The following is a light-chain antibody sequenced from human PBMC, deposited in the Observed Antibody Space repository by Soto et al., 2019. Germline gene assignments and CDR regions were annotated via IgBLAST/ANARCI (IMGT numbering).Light chain of an antibody. CDR3: QEYNSYST. CDR1: QSVSSY. Sequence: EIVLTQSPATLSLSPGERATLSCRASQSVSSYLAWYQQKPGQAPRVLIYGASRRANGIPARFSGSGSGTEFTLTISSLQPDDFATYYCQEYNSYSTCGQGTKVDI. J-gene: IGKJ1*01. V-gene: IGKV3-11*01. CDR2: GAS.